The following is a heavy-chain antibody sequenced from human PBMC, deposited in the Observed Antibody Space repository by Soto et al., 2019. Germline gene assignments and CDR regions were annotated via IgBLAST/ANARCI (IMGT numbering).Heavy chain of an antibody. Sequence: SVKVSCKASGGTFSSYAISWVRQAPGQGLEWMGGIIPIFGTANYAQKFQGRVTITADESTSTAYMELSSLRPEDTAVYYCARDPTVRITGTPSPHPWGQGTLVTVSS. V-gene: IGHV1-69*13. J-gene: IGHJ5*02. D-gene: IGHD1-7*01. CDR1: GGTFSSYA. CDR3: ARDPTVRITGTPSPHP. CDR2: IIPIFGTA.